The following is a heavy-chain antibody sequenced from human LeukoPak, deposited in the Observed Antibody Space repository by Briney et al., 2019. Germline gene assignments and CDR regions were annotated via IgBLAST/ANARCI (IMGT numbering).Heavy chain of an antibody. V-gene: IGHV3-23*01. J-gene: IGHJ4*02. CDR2: ISGSGGST. D-gene: IGHD6-13*01. CDR3: AKDPSPYSSSWNHFDY. Sequence: GGSLRLSCAASGFTFSSYAMSWGRQAPGKGLEWVSAISGSGGSTYYADSVKGRFTISRDNSKNTLYLQMNSLRAEDTAVYYCAKDPSPYSSSWNHFDYWGQGTLVTVSS. CDR1: GFTFSSYA.